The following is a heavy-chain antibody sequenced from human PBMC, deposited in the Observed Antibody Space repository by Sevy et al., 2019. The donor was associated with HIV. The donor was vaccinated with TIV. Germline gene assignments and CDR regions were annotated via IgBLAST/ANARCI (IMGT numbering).Heavy chain of an antibody. CDR1: GFTFSSYA. Sequence: GGSLRLSCAASGFTFSSYAMSWVHQAPGKGLEWVSAISGSGGSTYYADSVKGRFTISRDNSKNTLYLQMNSLRAEDTAVYYCAKDRRSHYYDSSGYLGWGQGTLVTVSS. CDR2: ISGSGGST. D-gene: IGHD3-22*01. CDR3: AKDRRSHYYDSSGYLG. J-gene: IGHJ4*02. V-gene: IGHV3-23*01.